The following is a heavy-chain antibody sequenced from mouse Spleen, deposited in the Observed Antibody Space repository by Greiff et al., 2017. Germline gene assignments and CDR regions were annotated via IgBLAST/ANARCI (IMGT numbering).Heavy chain of an antibody. D-gene: IGHD2-12*01. J-gene: IGHJ4*01. CDR1: GYTFTSYW. CDR3: AREVYSYYSYEYAMDY. CDR2: IHPNSGST. V-gene: IGHV1-64*01. Sequence: VQLQQPGAELVKPGASVKLSCKASGYTFTSYWMHWVKQRPGQGLEWIGMIHPNSGSTNYNEKFKSKATLTVDKSSSTAYMQLSSLTSEDSAVYYCAREVYSYYSYEYAMDYWGQGTSVTVSS.